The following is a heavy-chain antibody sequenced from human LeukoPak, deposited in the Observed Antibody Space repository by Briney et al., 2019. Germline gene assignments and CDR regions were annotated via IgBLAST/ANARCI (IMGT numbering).Heavy chain of an antibody. V-gene: IGHV4-59*08. CDR3: ARHMPWELPPGAYDY. CDR2: IYYSGST. CDR1: GGSISSYC. D-gene: IGHD1-26*01. J-gene: IGHJ4*02. Sequence: SETLSLTCTVSGGSISSYCWSWIRQPPGKGLEWIGYIYYSGSTNYNPSLKSRVTISVDTSKNQFSLKLTSVTAADTAVYFCARHMPWELPPGAYDYWGQGSLVTVSS.